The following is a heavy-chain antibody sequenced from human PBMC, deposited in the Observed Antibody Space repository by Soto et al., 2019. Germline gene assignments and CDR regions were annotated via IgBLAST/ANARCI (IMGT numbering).Heavy chain of an antibody. CDR3: AAVMVRGVISAFDI. D-gene: IGHD3-10*01. J-gene: IGHJ3*02. CDR2: IIDIFDTA. V-gene: IGHV1-69*13. Sequence: ASVKVSCKASGGTFSSYVLSWGRQAPGHGLEWMGGIIDIFDTANYAQKFQGRLTITADESTSTSYMALSSLRSDDTAVYYCAAVMVRGVISAFDIWGQGTMVTVSS. CDR1: GGTFSSYV.